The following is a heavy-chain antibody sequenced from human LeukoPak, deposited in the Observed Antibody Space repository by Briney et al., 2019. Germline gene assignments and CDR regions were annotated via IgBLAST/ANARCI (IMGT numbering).Heavy chain of an antibody. V-gene: IGHV3-23*01. CDR3: ARAPSEIGGYCPEYFRH. CDR1: GFTFSSYA. J-gene: IGHJ1*01. D-gene: IGHD2-21*01. Sequence: GGSLRLSCAASGFTFSSYAMSWVRQAPGKGLEWVSAISGSGGRTHYADSVKGRFTISRDNSKNTLYLQMNSLRAEDTGVYYCARAPSEIGGYCPEYFRHWGQGTLVTVSS. CDR2: ISGSGGRT.